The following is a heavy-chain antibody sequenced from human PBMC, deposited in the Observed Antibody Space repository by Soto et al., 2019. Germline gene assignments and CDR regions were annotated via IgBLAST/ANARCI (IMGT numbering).Heavy chain of an antibody. CDR3: MRPAPRGRHYFYFGMDV. D-gene: IGHD3-10*01. Sequence: EVQLLESGGGLVQPGGSLRLSCAASGFTFSSYAMSWVRQAPGKGLEWVSGISSSGGSTYYADSVKGRFTISRDNSKNTLFLRMNRPRVEDTAVYYCMRPAPRGRHYFYFGMDVWAKGPRSPSP. J-gene: IGHJ6*02. V-gene: IGHV3-23*01. CDR1: GFTFSSYA. CDR2: ISSSGGST.